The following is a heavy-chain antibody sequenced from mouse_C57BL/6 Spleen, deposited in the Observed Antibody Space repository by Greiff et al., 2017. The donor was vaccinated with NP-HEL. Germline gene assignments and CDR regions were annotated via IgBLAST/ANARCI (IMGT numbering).Heavy chain of an antibody. CDR3: ARDSQGYFDY. CDR1: GYTFTSYG. D-gene: IGHD3-3*01. Sequence: VKLMESGAELARPGASVKLSCKASGYTFTSYGISWVKQRTGQGLEWIGEIYPRSGNTYYNEKFKGKATLTADKSSSTAYMELRSLTSEDSAVYFCARDSQGYFDYWGQGTTLTVSS. V-gene: IGHV1-81*01. CDR2: IYPRSGNT. J-gene: IGHJ2*01.